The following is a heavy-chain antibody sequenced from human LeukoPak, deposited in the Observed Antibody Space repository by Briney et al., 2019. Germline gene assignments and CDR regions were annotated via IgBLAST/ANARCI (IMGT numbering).Heavy chain of an antibody. CDR1: GFTFSSYA. CDR2: ISSSGSTI. CDR3: ARAAMTGAFDI. V-gene: IGHV3-48*01. D-gene: IGHD5-18*01. J-gene: IGHJ3*02. Sequence: GGSLRLSCAASGFTFSSYAMSWVRQAPGNGLEWVSYISSSGSTIYYADSVKARFTISRDNSKNTLYLQMNSLRAEDTAVYYCARAAMTGAFDIWGQGTMVTVSS.